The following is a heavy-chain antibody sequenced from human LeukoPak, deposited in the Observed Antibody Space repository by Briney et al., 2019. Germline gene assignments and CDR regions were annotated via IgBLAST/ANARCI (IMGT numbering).Heavy chain of an antibody. CDR3: AGAGGYSVY. V-gene: IGHV3-66*01. CDR1: GFTVSNNH. J-gene: IGHJ4*02. D-gene: IGHD5/OR15-5a*01. Sequence: GGSLRLPCAASGFTVSNNHMNWVRQAPGKGLECVSVLNNDGSTYYADSVKGRFTTSRDSSKNTVYLQMNSLRAEDTAVYYCAGAGGYSVYGSQGTLVTVSS. CDR2: LNNDGST.